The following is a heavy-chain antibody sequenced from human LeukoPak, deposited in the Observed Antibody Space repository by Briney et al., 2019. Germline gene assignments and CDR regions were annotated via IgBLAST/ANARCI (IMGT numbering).Heavy chain of an antibody. D-gene: IGHD7-27*01. CDR1: GFTFNNYG. Sequence: PGGSLRLSCAASGFTFNNYGMHWVRQAPGKRLEWLTLTSSDGSDKYYADSVKGRFTISRDNSKNTLYLQMNSLSPEDTAVYYCAKDLALGPDYFDYWGQGTLVTVSP. V-gene: IGHV3-30*18. J-gene: IGHJ4*02. CDR3: AKDLALGPDYFDY. CDR2: TSSDGSDK.